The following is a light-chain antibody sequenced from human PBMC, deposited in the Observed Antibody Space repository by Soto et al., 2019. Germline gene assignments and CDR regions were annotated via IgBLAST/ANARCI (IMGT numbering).Light chain of an antibody. V-gene: IGLV2-8*01. Sequence: QSALTQPPSASGSPGQSVTISCTGTSSDVGGSNSVSWYQQHPGKAPKLMIYEVNKRPSGVPDRFSGSQSGNTASLTVSGLQAEDEADYHCSSYAGNNNLVFGGVTKVTVL. CDR3: SSYAGNNNLV. CDR1: SSDVGGSNS. J-gene: IGLJ2*01. CDR2: EVN.